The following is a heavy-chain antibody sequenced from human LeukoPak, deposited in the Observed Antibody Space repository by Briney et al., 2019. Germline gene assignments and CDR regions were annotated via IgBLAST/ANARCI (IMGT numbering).Heavy chain of an antibody. CDR3: ARDRDSGWNAFDI. Sequence: GGSLRLSCAASGFTFSSYEMNWVRQAPGKGLEWVSYISSSGSTIYYADSVRGRFTISRDNAKNSLYLQMNSLRAEDTAVYYCARDRDSGWNAFDIWGQGTMVTVAS. V-gene: IGHV3-48*03. D-gene: IGHD6-19*01. J-gene: IGHJ3*02. CDR2: ISSSGSTI. CDR1: GFTFSSYE.